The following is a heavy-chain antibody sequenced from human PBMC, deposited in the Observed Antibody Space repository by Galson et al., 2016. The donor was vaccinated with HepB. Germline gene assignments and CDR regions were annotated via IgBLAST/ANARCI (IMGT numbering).Heavy chain of an antibody. V-gene: IGHV4-59*02. CDR2: FYYSGSS. CDR3: ARSVYGRRVAATGSFDY. CDR1: GGSVTSYY. J-gene: IGHJ4*02. D-gene: IGHD2-15*01. Sequence: SETLSLTCTVSGGSVTSYYWSWIRQPPGKGLEWIGYFYYSGSSNYNPSLKSRVTISVGTSKNQFFLNLSSVTAADTAVYYCARSVYGRRVAATGSFDYWGQGTLVTVSS.